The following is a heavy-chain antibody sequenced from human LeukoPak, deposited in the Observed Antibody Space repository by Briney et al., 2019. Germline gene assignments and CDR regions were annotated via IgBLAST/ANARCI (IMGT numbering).Heavy chain of an antibody. V-gene: IGHV4-4*02. D-gene: IGHD6-6*01. Sequence: SETLSLTCAVSGGSISSSNWWSWVRQPPGKGLEWIGEIYHSGSTSYNPSLKSRVTISVDKSKNQFSLKLSSVTAADTAVYYCARDGIAARPGDFDYWGQGTLVTVSS. CDR1: GGSISSSNW. J-gene: IGHJ4*02. CDR2: IYHSGST. CDR3: ARDGIAARPGDFDY.